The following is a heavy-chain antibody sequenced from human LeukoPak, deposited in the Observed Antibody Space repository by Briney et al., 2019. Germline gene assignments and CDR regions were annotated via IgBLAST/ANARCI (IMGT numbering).Heavy chain of an antibody. CDR1: GGTFSSYG. CDR3: ARDSWEQQLISRDYYGMDV. J-gene: IGHJ6*02. D-gene: IGHD6-13*01. CDR2: IIPIFGTA. Sequence: SVKVSCKASGGTFSSYGISWVRQAPGQGLEWMGGIIPIFGTANYAQKFQGRVTITADESTSTAYMELSSLRSEDTAVYYCARDSWEQQLISRDYYGMDVWGQGTTVTVSS. V-gene: IGHV1-69*13.